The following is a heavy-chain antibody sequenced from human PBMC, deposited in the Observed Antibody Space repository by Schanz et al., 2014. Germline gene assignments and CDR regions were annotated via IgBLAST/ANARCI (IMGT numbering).Heavy chain of an antibody. CDR1: RFTVNTHY. V-gene: IGHV3-53*01. CDR2: MYINSGST. Sequence: EVQLVESGGGLIQPGGSLRLSCAVSRFTVNTHYMSWVRQAPGKGLEWISSMYINSGSTQYADSVKGRFIISRDSSKNTLFLQMNSLRAEDTAVYFCARDGGRDGYNLAFDVWGQGTLVTVSS. CDR3: ARDGGRDGYNLAFDV. D-gene: IGHD5-12*01. J-gene: IGHJ3*01.